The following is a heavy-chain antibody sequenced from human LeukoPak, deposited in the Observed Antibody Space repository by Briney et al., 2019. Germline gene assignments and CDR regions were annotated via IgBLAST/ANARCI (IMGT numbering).Heavy chain of an antibody. CDR3: ARVEGSHDAFDI. J-gene: IGHJ3*02. CDR2: ISSSGSTI. D-gene: IGHD1-26*01. V-gene: IGHV3-48*03. Sequence: GGSLRLSCAASGFTFSSYEMNWVRQAPGKGLEWVSYISSSGSTIYYADSVKGRFTISRDNAKNSLYLQMNSLRAEDTAVYYCARVEGSHDAFDIWGQGTMVTVSS. CDR1: GFTFSSYE.